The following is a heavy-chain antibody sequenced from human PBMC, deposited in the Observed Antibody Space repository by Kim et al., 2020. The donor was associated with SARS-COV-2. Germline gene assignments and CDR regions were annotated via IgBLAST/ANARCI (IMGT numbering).Heavy chain of an antibody. Sequence: SETLSLTCAVSGASIRGSYWSWIRQTPENGLQWLAFFYYGGTTDYNPSLKSRAAISLDTAKNQFSLQLTSVTAADTAIYYCVRHLRTSVTLYNFDNW. D-gene: IGHD4-17*01. CDR3: VRHLRTSVTLYNFDNW. CDR1: GASIRGSY. V-gene: IGHV4-59*08. J-gene: IGHJ5*01. CDR2: FYYGGTT.